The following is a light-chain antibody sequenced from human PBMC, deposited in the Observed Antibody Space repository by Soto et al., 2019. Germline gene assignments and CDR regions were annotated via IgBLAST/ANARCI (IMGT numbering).Light chain of an antibody. CDR3: LQHSTYPIT. J-gene: IGKJ3*01. V-gene: IGKV1-17*03. Sequence: DIQMTQSPSAMSASVGDRVTITCRASQAIGTSLLWFQQKPGKVPKRLIYAASTLQSGVPSRFSGIGSGTEFTLTISSLLPEDFATYYCLQHSTYPITFGPGTKVDIK. CDR1: QAIGTS. CDR2: AAS.